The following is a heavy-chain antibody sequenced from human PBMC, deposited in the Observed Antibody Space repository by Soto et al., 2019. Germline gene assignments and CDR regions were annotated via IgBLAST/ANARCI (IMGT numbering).Heavy chain of an antibody. Sequence: GASVKVSCKASGGTFSSYAISWVRQAPGQGLELMGGIIPIFGTANYAQKFQGRVTITAVXXXXXAXMXLXXXXSEXTAVYYRARDLGYSYGYFDYWSQGTVVTVSS. CDR1: GGTFSSYA. D-gene: IGHD5-18*01. J-gene: IGHJ4*02. CDR3: ARDLGYSYGYFDY. CDR2: IIPIFGTA. V-gene: IGHV1-69*13.